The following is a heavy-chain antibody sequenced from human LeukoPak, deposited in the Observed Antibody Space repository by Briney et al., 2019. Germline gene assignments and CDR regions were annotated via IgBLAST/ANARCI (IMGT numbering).Heavy chain of an antibody. J-gene: IGHJ4*02. CDR1: GFTFNSFA. Sequence: GGSLRLSCAASGFTFNSFAMNWVRQAPGKGLEWVSSISGSDGTSHYADFVKGRFTISRDNSKNALYLQMNSLRAEDTAAYYCAKSLGVGGYTRYKGFDQWGQGTLVVVSS. D-gene: IGHD3-16*02. CDR3: AKSLGVGGYTRYKGFDQ. V-gene: IGHV3-23*01. CDR2: ISGSDGTS.